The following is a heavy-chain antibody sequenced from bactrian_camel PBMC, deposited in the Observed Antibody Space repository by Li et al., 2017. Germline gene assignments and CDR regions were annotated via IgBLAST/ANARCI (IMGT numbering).Heavy chain of an antibody. D-gene: IGHD1*01. J-gene: IGHJ4*01. CDR1: GYTYSSYC. Sequence: HVQLVESGGGSVQAGGSLRLSCAASGYTYSSYCMGWFRQAPGKEREGVAAIDSDGSTSYADSVKGRFTISRDNAKNTVYLQMNSLKTADTAMYYCARLPLVGRQTDEYSYWGQGTQVTVS. CDR3: ARLPLVGRQTDEYSY. CDR2: IDSDGST. V-gene: IGHV3S53*01.